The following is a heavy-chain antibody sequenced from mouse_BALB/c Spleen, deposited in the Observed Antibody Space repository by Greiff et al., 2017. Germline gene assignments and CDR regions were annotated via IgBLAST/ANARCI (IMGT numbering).Heavy chain of an antibody. CDR1: GFTFSSYA. Sequence: DVMLVESGGGLVKPGGSLKLSCAASGFTFSSYAMSWVRQTPEKRLEWVATISSGGSYTYYPDSVKGRFTISRDNAKNTLYLQMSSLRSEDTAMYYCARPGDSYAMDYWGQGTSVTVSS. V-gene: IGHV5-9-1*01. CDR3: ARPGDSYAMDY. J-gene: IGHJ4*01. CDR2: ISSGGSYT.